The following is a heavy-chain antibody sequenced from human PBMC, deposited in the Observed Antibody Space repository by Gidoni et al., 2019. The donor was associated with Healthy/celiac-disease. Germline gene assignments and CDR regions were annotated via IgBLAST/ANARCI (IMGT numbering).Heavy chain of an antibody. Sequence: EVQLLESGGGLIQPGGSLRLSCAASGFPFSSYAMSWVRQAPGKGLEWVSAISGSGGSTYYADSVKGRFTISRDNSKNTLYLQMNSLRAEDTAVYYCAKDKSIAVAGARHWFDPWGQGTLVTVSS. CDR3: AKDKSIAVAGARHWFDP. J-gene: IGHJ5*02. CDR2: ISGSGGST. D-gene: IGHD6-19*01. CDR1: GFPFSSYA. V-gene: IGHV3-23*01.